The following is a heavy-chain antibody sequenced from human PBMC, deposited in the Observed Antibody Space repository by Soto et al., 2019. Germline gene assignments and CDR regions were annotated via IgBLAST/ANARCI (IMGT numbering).Heavy chain of an antibody. D-gene: IGHD5-12*01. J-gene: IGHJ6*02. CDR3: ARDQKGSATATYSYYYSMEV. CDR2: IIPIFGTT. Sequence: QVQLLQSGAEVKEPGSSVQVSCKGSGTTFSSHAISWVRQAPGHGLEWLAGIIPIFGTTHYAQKFQGRVTLSADRSTTTVYMEVSGVRPDDTAVYYCARDQKGSATATYSYYYSMEVWCQGTTVTVSS. V-gene: IGHV1-69*06. CDR1: GTTFSSHA.